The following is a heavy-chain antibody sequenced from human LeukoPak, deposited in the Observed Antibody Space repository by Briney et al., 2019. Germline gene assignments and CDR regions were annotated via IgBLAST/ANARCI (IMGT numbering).Heavy chain of an antibody. CDR3: ASRSYYGSGSYPL. J-gene: IGHJ4*02. V-gene: IGHV1-69*01. CDR1: GGTFSSFA. Sequence: SVKVSCKASGGTFSSFAISWVRQAPGQGLEWMGGIIPIFGTANYAQKFQGRVTITADESTSTAYMELSSLRSEDTAVYYYASRSYYGSGSYPLWGQGTLVTVSS. D-gene: IGHD3-10*01. CDR2: IIPIFGTA.